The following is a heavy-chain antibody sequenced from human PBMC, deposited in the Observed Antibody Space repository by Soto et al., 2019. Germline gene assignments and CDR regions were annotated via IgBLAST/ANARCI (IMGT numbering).Heavy chain of an antibody. Sequence: QVQLVQSGAEVKKPGSSVKVSCKASGGTFSSYAISWVRQAPGQGLEWMGGIIPIFGTANYAQKFQGRVTINAAESTSTADMELSSLRSEDTAVYYCASENCSGGSCYLNLGAPGGAFDIWGQGTMVTVSS. CDR1: GGTFSSYA. V-gene: IGHV1-69*01. D-gene: IGHD2-15*01. CDR3: ASENCSGGSCYLNLGAPGGAFDI. CDR2: IIPIFGTA. J-gene: IGHJ3*02.